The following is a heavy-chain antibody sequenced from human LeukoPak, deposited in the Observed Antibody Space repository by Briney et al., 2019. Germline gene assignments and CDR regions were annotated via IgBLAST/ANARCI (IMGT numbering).Heavy chain of an antibody. CDR3: ARGGGWGITISIPAKNWFDP. CDR1: GYSISSGSYY. Sequence: PSETLSLTCTVSGYSISSGSYYWSWIRQPAGKGLEWIGRIYTSGSTNYNPSLKSRVTMSVDTSKNQFSLKRSSVTAADTAVYYCARGGGWGITISIPAKNWFDPWGQGTLVTVSS. V-gene: IGHV4-61*02. CDR2: IYTSGST. J-gene: IGHJ5*02. D-gene: IGHD3-9*01.